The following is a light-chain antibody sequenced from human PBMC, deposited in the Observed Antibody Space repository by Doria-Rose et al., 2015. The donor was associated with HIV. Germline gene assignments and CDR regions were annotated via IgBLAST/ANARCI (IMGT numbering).Light chain of an antibody. Sequence: DIPLTLSPPSLSASVGDRVTITCRASQDINNFLAWYQQKPGKLPKLLIYAAPTLHSGVPSRFSGSGSGTDFTLTISSLQPEDVATYYCQKYNSAPLTCGGGTRGEFK. V-gene: IGKV1-27*01. CDR3: QKYNSAPLT. CDR2: AAP. CDR1: QDINNF. J-gene: IGKJ4*01.